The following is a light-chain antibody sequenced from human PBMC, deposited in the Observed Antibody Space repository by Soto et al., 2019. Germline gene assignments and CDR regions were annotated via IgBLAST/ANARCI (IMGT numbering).Light chain of an antibody. CDR2: TAS. J-gene: IGKJ1*01. CDR1: QSISWY. V-gene: IGKV1-39*01. Sequence: DIQMTQSPSSLSASVGDRVTITCRASQSISWYLNWYQQKPGKAPKLLIYTASSLQSGVPSRFSGSGSGTDFTLTITSLQPEDFATYYCQPSFSTLWTFGQGTKVDIK. CDR3: QPSFSTLWT.